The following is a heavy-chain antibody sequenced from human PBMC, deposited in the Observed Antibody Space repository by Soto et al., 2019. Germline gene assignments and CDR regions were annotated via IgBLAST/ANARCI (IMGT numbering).Heavy chain of an antibody. CDR1: GYSFISYW. V-gene: IGHV5-51*01. D-gene: IGHD1-26*01. J-gene: IGHJ5*02. CDR2: IYPGDSDT. CDR3: ARALGRIVGDFDP. Sequence: PGESLKISCKGSGYSFISYWIGWVRQRPGKGLEWMGIIYPGDSDTRYSSSFQGQVTISADKSTSTAYLQWTSLKASDTAIYYCARALGRIVGDFDPWGQGTLVTVSS.